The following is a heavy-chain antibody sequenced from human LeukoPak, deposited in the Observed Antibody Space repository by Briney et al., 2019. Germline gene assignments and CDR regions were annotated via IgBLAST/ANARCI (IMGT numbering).Heavy chain of an antibody. V-gene: IGHV1-46*01. CDR3: ASTTVTTFDY. J-gene: IGHJ4*02. D-gene: IGHD4-17*01. CDR2: INPSGGST. CDR1: GYTFTSQY. Sequence: ASVKVSCKASGYTFTSQYIHWVRQAPGQGLEWMGIINPSGGSTSYAQKFQGRVTMTRDTSTSTVYVELTSLRAEDTAVYYCASTTVTTFDYWGQGTLVTVSS.